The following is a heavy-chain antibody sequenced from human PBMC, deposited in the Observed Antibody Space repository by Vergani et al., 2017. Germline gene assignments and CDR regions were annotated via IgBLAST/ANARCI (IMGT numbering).Heavy chain of an antibody. Sequence: QLQLQESGPGLVKPSETLSLTCTVSGGSISSYYWSWIRQPPGKGLEWIGYIYYSGSTNYNPSLKSRVTISVDTSKNQFSLKLSSVTAADTAVYYCARVIVGATQYYYYYYMDVWGKGTTVTVSS. J-gene: IGHJ6*03. V-gene: IGHV4-59*01. CDR3: ARVIVGATQYYYYYYMDV. D-gene: IGHD1-26*01. CDR2: IYYSGST. CDR1: GGSISSYY.